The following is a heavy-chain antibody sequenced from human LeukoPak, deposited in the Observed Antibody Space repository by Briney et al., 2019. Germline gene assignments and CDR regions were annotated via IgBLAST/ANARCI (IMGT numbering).Heavy chain of an antibody. CDR1: GYTFTSYG. CDR2: ISAYNGNT. J-gene: IGHJ4*02. D-gene: IGHD3-10*01. CDR3: ARDYYGSGSYYIPTYYFDY. V-gene: IGHV1-18*01. Sequence: ASVKVSCKASGYTFTSYGISWVRQAPGQGLEWMGWISAYNGNTSYAQKLQGRVTMTTDTSTSTAYMELRSLRSDDTAVYYCARDYYGSGSYYIPTYYFDYWGQGTLVTVSS.